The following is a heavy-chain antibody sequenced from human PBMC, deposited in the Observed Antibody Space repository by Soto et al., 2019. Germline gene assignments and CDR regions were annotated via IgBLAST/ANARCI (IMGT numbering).Heavy chain of an antibody. J-gene: IGHJ5*01. D-gene: IGHD3-22*01. CDR2: IYHGGNT. CDR3: ARHSSYYYDSSAYYDS. V-gene: IGHV4-4*02. Sequence: QVHLQESGPRLVQSSGTLSLTCGVSGAPISTGNWWTWVRQPPGKGLEGIGEIYHGGNTNYRPSLKSRVTISVDKSKNQFSLRLSSVTAADTAVYYCARHSSYYYDSSAYYDSWGQGTLVTVSS. CDR1: GAPISTGNW.